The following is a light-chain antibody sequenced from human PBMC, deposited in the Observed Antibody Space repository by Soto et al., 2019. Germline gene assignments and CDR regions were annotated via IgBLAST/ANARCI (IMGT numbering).Light chain of an antibody. V-gene: IGLV4-69*01. J-gene: IGLJ2*01. CDR1: SGHSSSA. CDR2: LDSDGSH. Sequence: QLVLTQSPSASASPGASVKLTCTLSSGHSSSAIAWHQQQPEKGPRYLMKLDSDGSHTKGDAIPDRFSGSSSGAERYLTISSLQSEDEADYYCQTWGTGIHVVFGGGTKLTVL. CDR3: QTWGTGIHVV.